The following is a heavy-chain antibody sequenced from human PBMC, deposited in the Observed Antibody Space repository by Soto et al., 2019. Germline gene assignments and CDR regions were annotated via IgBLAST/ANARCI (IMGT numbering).Heavy chain of an antibody. J-gene: IGHJ4*02. D-gene: IGHD4-17*01. CDR1: GGSISSSSYY. V-gene: IGHV4-39*07. CDR2: IYYSGST. Sequence: PSETLSLTCTVSGGSISSSSYYWGWIRQPPGKGLEWIGSIYYSGSTYYNPSLKSRVTISVDRSKNQFSLKLSSVTAADTAVYYCASAMTTVTTIDYWGQGTLVTVSS. CDR3: ASAMTTVTTIDY.